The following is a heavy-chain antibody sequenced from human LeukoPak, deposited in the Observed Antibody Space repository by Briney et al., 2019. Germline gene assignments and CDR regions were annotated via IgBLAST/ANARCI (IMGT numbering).Heavy chain of an antibody. CDR1: GFTFSSYS. V-gene: IGHV3-21*01. D-gene: IGHD1-26*01. CDR3: ARAGGRPKRGEDYFDY. Sequence: PGGSLRLSCAASGFTFSSYSMNWVRQAPGKGLEWVSSIGSSSTYIYYADSVKGRFTISRDNAKNSLYLQMNSLRAEDTAVYYCARAGGRPKRGEDYFDYWGQGTLVTVSS. J-gene: IGHJ4*02. CDR2: IGSSSTYI.